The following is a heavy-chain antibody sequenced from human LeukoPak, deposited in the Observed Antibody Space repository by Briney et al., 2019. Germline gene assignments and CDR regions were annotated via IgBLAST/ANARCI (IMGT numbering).Heavy chain of an antibody. Sequence: PGGSLRLSCTGSGFTFSSSSMNWVRQAPGKGLEWVSSISGSSTYIYYADSVKGRFTISRDNAKSSLYLQMTSLSAGDTAVYYCARDQYSSPDRWYFDLWGRGTLVTVSS. CDR3: ARDQYSSPDRWYFDL. V-gene: IGHV3-21*06. CDR1: GFTFSSSS. CDR2: ISGSSTYI. J-gene: IGHJ2*01. D-gene: IGHD6-13*01.